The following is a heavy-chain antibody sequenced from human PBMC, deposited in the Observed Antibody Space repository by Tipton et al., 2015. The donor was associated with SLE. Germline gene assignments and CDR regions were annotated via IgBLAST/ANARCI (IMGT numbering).Heavy chain of an antibody. Sequence: SLRLSCAASGFTFTSYVINWVRQAPGKGLEWVSVIYSGEATYYAVPVKGRFTMSRDKSKNTVYLQMNSLRAEDTAVYYRAKEDTQYVEILDYKYMDVWGKGTSVTVSS. CDR2: IYSGEAT. V-gene: IGHV3-23*03. CDR3: AKEDTQYVEILDYKYMDV. D-gene: IGHD2-15*01. CDR1: GFTFTSYV. J-gene: IGHJ6*03.